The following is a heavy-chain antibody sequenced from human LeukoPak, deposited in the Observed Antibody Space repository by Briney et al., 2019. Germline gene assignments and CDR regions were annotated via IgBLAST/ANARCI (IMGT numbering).Heavy chain of an antibody. J-gene: IGHJ4*02. CDR3: ARRYDFWSGYPPPLDY. D-gene: IGHD3-3*01. Sequence: SETLSLTCTVSGYSISSSGYYWGWLRQPPGKGLEWIGQINPSRNTNYNPSLKSRVTISVDTSKKQFSLKLSSVTAADTAVYYCARRYDFWSGYPPPLDYWGQGTLVTVSS. CDR1: GYSISSSGYY. CDR2: INPSRNT. V-gene: IGHV4-39*07.